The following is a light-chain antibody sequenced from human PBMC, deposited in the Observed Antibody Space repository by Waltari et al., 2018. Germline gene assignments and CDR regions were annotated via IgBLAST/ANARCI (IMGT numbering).Light chain of an antibody. CDR2: WAS. CDR1: QSLLYDIDNKDY. V-gene: IGKV4-1*01. Sequence: DIVMTQSPDSLAVSLGERATINCKSSQSLLYDIDNKDYLAWYQQKPGQPPKLLLHWASTRESGVPYRFSGSGSGTDVTLTISSLQADDVAVYYCQQYLRAPRTFAQGTGLEIK. J-gene: IGKJ2*02. CDR3: QQYLRAPRT.